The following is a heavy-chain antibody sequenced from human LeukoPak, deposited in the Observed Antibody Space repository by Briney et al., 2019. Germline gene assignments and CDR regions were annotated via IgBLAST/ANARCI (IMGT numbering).Heavy chain of an antibody. J-gene: IGHJ3*02. CDR1: GYTFTGYY. CDR3: ARDRGVATIVAFDI. V-gene: IGHV1-2*02. CDR2: INPNSGGT. Sequence: VKVXXXTSGYTFTGYYMHWMRQAPGQGLEWMGWINPNSGGTNNAQKFQGRVSMTRDRSISKDYMELSRLTSDDPAVYFCARDRGVATIVAFDIWGQGTMVTVSS. D-gene: IGHD5-12*01.